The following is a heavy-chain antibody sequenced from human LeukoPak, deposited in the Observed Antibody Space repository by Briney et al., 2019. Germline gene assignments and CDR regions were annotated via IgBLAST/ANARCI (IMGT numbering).Heavy chain of an antibody. CDR1: EYTFTDYY. D-gene: IGHD6-19*01. Sequence: ASVKVSCKASEYTFTDYYMHWVRQAPGQGLEWMGWISTYSGNTNYAQKLQGRVTMTTDTSTSTAYMELRSLRSDDTAVYYCARDPHEFSSGWSHFDYWGHGTLVTVSS. V-gene: IGHV1-18*04. J-gene: IGHJ4*01. CDR2: ISTYSGNT. CDR3: ARDPHEFSSGWSHFDY.